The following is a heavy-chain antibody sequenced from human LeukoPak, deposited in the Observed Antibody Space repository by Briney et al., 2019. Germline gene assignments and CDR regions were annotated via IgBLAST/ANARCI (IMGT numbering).Heavy chain of an antibody. D-gene: IGHD5-12*01. CDR1: GGSISSYY. V-gene: IGHV4-59*12. CDR2: IYYGGST. Sequence: PSETLSLTCTVSGGSISSYYWSWIRQPPGKGLEWIGYIYYGGSTNYNPSLKSRVTISVDTSKNQFSLKLSSVTAADTAVYYCARRGWLRKVLYYMDVWGKGTTVTISS. CDR3: ARRGWLRKVLYYMDV. J-gene: IGHJ6*03.